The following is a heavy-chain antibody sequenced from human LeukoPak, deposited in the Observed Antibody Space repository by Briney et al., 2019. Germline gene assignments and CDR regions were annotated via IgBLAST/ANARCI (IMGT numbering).Heavy chain of an antibody. J-gene: IGHJ4*02. CDR2: ISFDGSYK. CDR3: AKTPERTDVYRISPPFDF. Sequence: PGGSLRLSCAASGFTFSSYAMHWVRQAPGKGLEWVAVISFDGSYKYYADSVKGRFTISRDNSKNTLYLQMNSLRGEDTAIYYCAKTPERTDVYRISPPFDFWGQGTQVTVSS. V-gene: IGHV3-30*04. D-gene: IGHD5-24*01. CDR1: GFTFSSYA.